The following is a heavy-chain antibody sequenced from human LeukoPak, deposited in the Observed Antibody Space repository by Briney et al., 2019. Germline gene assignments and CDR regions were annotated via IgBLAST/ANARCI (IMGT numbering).Heavy chain of an antibody. CDR1: GFTFSSSA. Sequence: GGSLRLSCAASGFTFSSSAMNWVRQAPGKGLEWVSAISGSGGSTYYADSVKGRFTISRDNSKNTLYLQMNSLRAEDTAVYFCACLRGPSDYWGQGTLVTVSS. D-gene: IGHD4-17*01. J-gene: IGHJ4*02. CDR2: ISGSGGST. V-gene: IGHV3-23*01. CDR3: ACLRGPSDY.